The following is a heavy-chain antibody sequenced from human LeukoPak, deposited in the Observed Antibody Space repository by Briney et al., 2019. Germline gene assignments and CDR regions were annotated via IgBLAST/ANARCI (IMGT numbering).Heavy chain of an antibody. CDR3: ARVHDSSSLNYYYYGMDV. CDR2: INHSGST. D-gene: IGHD6-13*01. V-gene: IGHV4-34*01. CDR1: GGSFSGYY. J-gene: IGHJ6*02. Sequence: SETLSLTCAVYGGSFSGYYWSWIRQPPGKGLEWIGEINHSGSTNYNPSLKSRVTISVDTSKSQFSLKLSSVTAADTAVYYCARVHDSSSLNYYYYGMDVWGQGTTVTVSS.